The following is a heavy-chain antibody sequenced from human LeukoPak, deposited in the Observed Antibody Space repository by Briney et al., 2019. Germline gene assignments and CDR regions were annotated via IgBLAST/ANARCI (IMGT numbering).Heavy chain of an antibody. CDR3: ARVPRYDFWSGYLYYYYMDV. Sequence: PSETMSLTCTVSGGSISSYYWSWIRQPPGKGLEWIGYIYYRGSTNYNPSLKSRVTISVDTSKNQFSLKLSSVTAADTAVYYCARVPRYDFWSGYLYYYYMDVWGKGTTVTVSS. D-gene: IGHD3-3*01. V-gene: IGHV4-59*01. CDR1: GGSISSYY. CDR2: IYYRGST. J-gene: IGHJ6*03.